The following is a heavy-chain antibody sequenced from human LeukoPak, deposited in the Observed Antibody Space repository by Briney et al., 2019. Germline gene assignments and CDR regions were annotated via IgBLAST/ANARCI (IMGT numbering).Heavy chain of an antibody. CDR2: ISYDGSNK. CDR3: ARVYGSGPDY. CDR1: GFTFSSYA. Sequence: GGSLRLSCAASGFTFSSYAMHWVRQAPGKGLEWVAVISYDGSNKYYADSVKGRFTISRDNSKNTLYLQMNSLRAEDTAVYYCARVYGSGPDYWGQGTLVTVSS. V-gene: IGHV3-30*04. D-gene: IGHD3-10*01. J-gene: IGHJ4*02.